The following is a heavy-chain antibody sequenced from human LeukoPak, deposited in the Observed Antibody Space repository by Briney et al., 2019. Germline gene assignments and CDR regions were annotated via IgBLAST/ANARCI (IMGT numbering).Heavy chain of an antibody. D-gene: IGHD5-18*01. CDR2: IRKDGNDE. Sequence: GGSLRLSCAASGFTFSNYWMSWVRQAPGKGLEWVANIRKDGNDEYYVDSVKGRFTISRDNAKNSLYLQMNSLRAEDTAVYYCAGLDTIMVRDAGYWGQGTLVIASS. CDR3: AGLDTIMVRDAGY. CDR1: GFTFSNYW. V-gene: IGHV3-7*01. J-gene: IGHJ4*02.